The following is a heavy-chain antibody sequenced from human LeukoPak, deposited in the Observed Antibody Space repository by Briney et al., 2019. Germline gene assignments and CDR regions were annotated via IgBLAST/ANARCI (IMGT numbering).Heavy chain of an antibody. V-gene: IGHV3-49*03. CDR1: GFTFGDYA. J-gene: IGHJ4*02. D-gene: IGHD5-18*01. CDR3: TRDRWIQLWSTYYFDY. Sequence: GGSLRLSCTASGFTFGDYAMSWFRQAPGKGLEWVGFIRSKAYGGTTEYAASVKGRFTISRDDSKSIAYLQMNSLKTEDTAVYYCTRDRWIQLWSTYYFDYWGQGTLVTVSS. CDR2: IRSKAYGGTT.